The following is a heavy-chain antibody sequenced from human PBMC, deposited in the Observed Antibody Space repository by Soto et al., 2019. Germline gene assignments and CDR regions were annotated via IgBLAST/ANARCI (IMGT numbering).Heavy chain of an antibody. Sequence: ASVKVSCKASGDTFSSYAINWVRQAPGQGLEWLGWISAYNGSTNYAQSLQGRITMTTDTFTSTAYMELRSLRSDDTAVYYCAKDRGFCSGRTCYSLDFWGQGALVTVSS. CDR2: ISAYNGST. CDR1: GDTFSSYA. V-gene: IGHV1-18*01. J-gene: IGHJ4*02. CDR3: AKDRGFCSGRTCYSLDF. D-gene: IGHD2-15*01.